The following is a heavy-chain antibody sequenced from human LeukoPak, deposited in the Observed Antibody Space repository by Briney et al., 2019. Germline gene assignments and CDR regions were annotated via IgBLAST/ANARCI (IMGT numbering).Heavy chain of an antibody. CDR3: ARDTGGSRPDAFDI. D-gene: IGHD2-8*02. V-gene: IGHV3-11*04. J-gene: IGHJ3*02. CDR2: PNSSGGPT. Sequence: PGGSLRLSCAASGFTFTDYYMSWFRQAPGKGLECISYPNSSGGPTYYADSVKGRFTVSGDTAKNSLYLQMNSLEVEDTAVYYCARDTGGSRPDAFDIWGQGTMVTVSS. CDR1: GFTFTDYY.